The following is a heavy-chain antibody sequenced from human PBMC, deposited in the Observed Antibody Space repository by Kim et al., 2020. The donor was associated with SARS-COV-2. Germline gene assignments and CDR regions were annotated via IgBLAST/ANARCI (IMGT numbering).Heavy chain of an antibody. D-gene: IGHD1-26*01. J-gene: IGHJ6*02. CDR3: ARDPRGGIYFYDGMDV. CDR2: INSDGSRT. CDR1: GFTFSDYW. V-gene: IGHV3-74*01. Sequence: GGSLRLSCVASGFTFSDYWMHWVRQAPGKGLVWVSRINSDGSRTTYADAVKGRFTISRDNARNTLYLQMNSLSGDDTAVYYCARDPRGGIYFYDGMDVWGQGTTVTVSS.